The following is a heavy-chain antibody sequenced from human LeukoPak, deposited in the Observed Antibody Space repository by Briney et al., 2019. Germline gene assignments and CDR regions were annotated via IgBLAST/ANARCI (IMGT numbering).Heavy chain of an antibody. D-gene: IGHD1-26*01. Sequence: SETLSLTCTVSGGSISSSSYYWGWIRQPPGKGLEWIGSIYYSGSTYYNPSLKSRVTISVDTSKNQFSLKLSSVTAADTAVYCCARERGQWELLYLPFDYWGQGTLVTVSS. CDR3: ARERGQWELLYLPFDY. J-gene: IGHJ4*02. V-gene: IGHV4-39*07. CDR1: GGSISSSSYY. CDR2: IYYSGST.